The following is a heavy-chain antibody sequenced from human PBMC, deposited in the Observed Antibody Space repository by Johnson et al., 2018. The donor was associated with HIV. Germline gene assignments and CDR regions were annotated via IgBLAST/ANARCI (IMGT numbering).Heavy chain of an antibody. CDR2: IKQDGSEK. D-gene: IGHD6-19*01. CDR1: GFTFSSYA. J-gene: IGHJ3*02. Sequence: VQLVESGGGLVQPGGSLRLSCAASGFTFSSYAMSWVRQAPGKGLEWVANIKQDGSEKYYVDSVKGRFTISRDNSKNTLSLQMNSLRPEDTAVYYCAKDVHSSGWYAFDIWGQGTMVAVSS. CDR3: AKDVHSSGWYAFDI. V-gene: IGHV3-7*01.